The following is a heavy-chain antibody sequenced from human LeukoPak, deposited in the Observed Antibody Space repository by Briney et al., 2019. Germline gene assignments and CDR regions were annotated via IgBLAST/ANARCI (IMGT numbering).Heavy chain of an antibody. J-gene: IGHJ4*02. Sequence: GGSLRLSCAASGFTFSSYAMHWVRQAPGKGLEWVAVISYDGSNKYYADSVKGRFTISRDNSKNTLYLQMNSLRAEDTAVYYCARGGWVAAAGYWGQGTLVTVSS. V-gene: IGHV3-30*14. CDR2: ISYDGSNK. CDR3: ARGGWVAAAGY. D-gene: IGHD6-13*01. CDR1: GFTFSSYA.